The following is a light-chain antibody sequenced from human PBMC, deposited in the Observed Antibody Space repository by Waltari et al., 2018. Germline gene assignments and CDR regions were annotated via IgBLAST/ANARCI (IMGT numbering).Light chain of an antibody. CDR2: DDT. Sequence: SYVLTQPPSVSVAPGQTAKITCGGSESAFKNVHWYQQKPGQAPVLVVYDDTDRPSGIPERFSGSNSRNTATLTISRVEAGDEADYYCQVWDHGSDGGVFGGGTKLIV. CDR3: QVWDHGSDGGV. J-gene: IGLJ3*02. V-gene: IGLV3-21*02. CDR1: ESAFKN.